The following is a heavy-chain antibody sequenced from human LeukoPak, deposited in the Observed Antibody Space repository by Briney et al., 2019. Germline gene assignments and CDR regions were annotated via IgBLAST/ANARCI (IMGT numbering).Heavy chain of an antibody. CDR2: IIPMFATA. CDR3: ARVPAPYGSGTYNFDY. V-gene: IGHV1-69*06. CDR1: GYTFTSYA. J-gene: IGHJ4*02. D-gene: IGHD3-10*01. Sequence: GASVKVSCKASGYTFTSYAMNWVRQAPGQGLEWMGGIIPMFATANYAQKLQGRVTITADRSTSTAYMELSSLRSEDTAVYYCARVPAPYGSGTYNFDYWGQGTLVTVSS.